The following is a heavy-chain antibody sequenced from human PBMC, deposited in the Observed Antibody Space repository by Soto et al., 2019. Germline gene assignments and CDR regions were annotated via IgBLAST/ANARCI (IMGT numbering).Heavy chain of an antibody. J-gene: IGHJ4*02. CDR3: AKDRHPDGIWTFDS. CDR2: INAPGSPT. Sequence: SGFTFSSYGMHWVRQAPGKGLEWVSGINAPGSPTYYAASVKGRFTVSRDNSKKMLFLQMNSLRDEDTAVYYCAKDRHPDGIWTFDSWGPGTLVTVSS. V-gene: IGHV3-NL1*01. D-gene: IGHD3-9*01. CDR1: GFTFSSYG.